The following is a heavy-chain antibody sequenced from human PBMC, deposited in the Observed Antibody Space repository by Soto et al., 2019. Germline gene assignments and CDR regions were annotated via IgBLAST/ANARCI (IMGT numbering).Heavy chain of an antibody. CDR3: AKAHCSSTSCYPLYYYYYGMDV. CDR2: ISYDGTNK. D-gene: IGHD2-2*01. Sequence: QVQLVESGGGVVQPGRSLRLSCAASGFTFSSYGMHWVRQAPGKGLEWVAVISYDGTNKYYADSVKGRFTISRDNSKNTLYLQMNSLRAEDTAVYYCAKAHCSSTSCYPLYYYYYGMDVWGQGTTVTVS. V-gene: IGHV3-30*18. CDR1: GFTFSSYG. J-gene: IGHJ6*02.